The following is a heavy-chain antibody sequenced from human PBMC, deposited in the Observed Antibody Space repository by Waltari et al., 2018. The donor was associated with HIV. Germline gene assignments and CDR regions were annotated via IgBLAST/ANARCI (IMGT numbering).Heavy chain of an antibody. Sequence: EVQFVESWGGLVQPGGSLRLSCAASGFTISAPSMDWVRQAPGKGLEWVGRSRSNANGYTTEYAASVEGRFSISRDEASNSAYLQMNSLKTEDTAVYFCGRGAAGSVSDYWGPGTLVTVSS. J-gene: IGHJ4*02. CDR3: GRGAAGSVSDY. V-gene: IGHV3-72*01. CDR1: GFTISAPS. CDR2: SRSNANGYTT. D-gene: IGHD2-15*01.